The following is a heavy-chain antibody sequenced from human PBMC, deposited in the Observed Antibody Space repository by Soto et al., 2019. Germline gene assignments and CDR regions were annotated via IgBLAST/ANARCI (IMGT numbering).Heavy chain of an antibody. CDR2: ISGSGSST. V-gene: IGHV3-23*01. Sequence: EVQLLESGGGLVQPGGSLRLSCAASGFTFNNYAMSWVRQAPGKGLEWVSSISGSGSSTYYADSVKGRFTISRDNSKNTLYLQLNTLRAEDTAVYYCAKDQPGVAARFDYWGLGTLVTVSS. CDR1: GFTFNNYA. CDR3: AKDQPGVAARFDY. D-gene: IGHD6-13*01. J-gene: IGHJ4*02.